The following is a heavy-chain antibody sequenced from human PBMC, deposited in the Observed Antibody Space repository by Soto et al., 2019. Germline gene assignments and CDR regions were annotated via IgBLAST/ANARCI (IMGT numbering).Heavy chain of an antibody. CDR2: IKSKTDGGTT. Sequence: GGSLRLSCAASGFTFSNAWMNWVRQAPGKGLEWVGRIKSKTDGGTTDYAAPVKGRFTISRDDSKNTLYLQMNSLKTEDTAVYYCTPSFYGDYSYFDYWGQGTLVTVSS. CDR1: GFTFSNAW. J-gene: IGHJ4*02. D-gene: IGHD4-17*01. V-gene: IGHV3-15*07. CDR3: TPSFYGDYSYFDY.